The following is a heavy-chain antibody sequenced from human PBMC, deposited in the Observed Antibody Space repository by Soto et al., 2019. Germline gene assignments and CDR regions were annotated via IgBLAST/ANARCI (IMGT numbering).Heavy chain of an antibody. D-gene: IGHD2-15*01. CDR3: ARDGMGYCSGGSCAPHGY. V-gene: IGHV1-18*01. J-gene: IGHJ4*02. CDR2: ISAYNGNT. Sequence: QVQLVQSGAEVKKPGASVKVACKASGYTFTSYGISWVRQAPGQGLEWMGWISAYNGNTNYAQKLQGRVTMTTDTSSSTAYMELRSLRSDDTAVYYCARDGMGYCSGGSCAPHGYRGQGTLVTVSS. CDR1: GYTFTSYG.